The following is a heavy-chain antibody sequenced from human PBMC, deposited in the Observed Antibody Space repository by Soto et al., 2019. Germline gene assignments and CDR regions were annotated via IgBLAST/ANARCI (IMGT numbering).Heavy chain of an antibody. CDR3: AAGKYGSGSYYNVSWFDP. Sequence: SVKVSCKASGFTCTSSAVQWVRQARGQRLEWIGWIVVGSGNTNYAQKFQERVTITRDMSTSTAYMELSSLRSEDTAVYYCAAGKYGSGSYYNVSWFDPWGQGTLVTVSS. D-gene: IGHD3-10*01. V-gene: IGHV1-58*01. J-gene: IGHJ5*02. CDR2: IVVGSGNT. CDR1: GFTCTSSA.